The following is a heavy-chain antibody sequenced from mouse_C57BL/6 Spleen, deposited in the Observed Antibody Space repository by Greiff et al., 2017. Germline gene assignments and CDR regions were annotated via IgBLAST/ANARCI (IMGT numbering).Heavy chain of an antibody. J-gene: IGHJ3*01. CDR1: GFTFSSYA. D-gene: IGHD2-4*01. CDR2: ISSGGDYI. CDR3: TRDVYYDYDEAY. Sequence: EVKLVESGEGLVKPGGSLKLSCAASGFTFSSYAMSWVRQTPEKRLEWVAYISSGGDYIYYADTVTGRFTISRDNARNTLYLQMSSLKSEDTAMYYCTRDVYYDYDEAYWGQGTLVTVSA. V-gene: IGHV5-9-1*02.